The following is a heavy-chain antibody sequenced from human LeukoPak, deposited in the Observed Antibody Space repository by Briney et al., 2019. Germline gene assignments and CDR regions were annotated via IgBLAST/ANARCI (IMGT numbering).Heavy chain of an antibody. J-gene: IGHJ4*02. CDR2: VSTYSGNT. CDR1: GCTFTNYV. Sequence: ASVKVSCKASGCTFTNYVISWVRQAPGQGLEWMGWVSTYSGNTNYAQKFQGRITMTTDTSTSTAYMDLRNLRYDDTAVYYCARFTGLDYWGQGTPITVSS. CDR3: ARFTGLDY. V-gene: IGHV1-18*01.